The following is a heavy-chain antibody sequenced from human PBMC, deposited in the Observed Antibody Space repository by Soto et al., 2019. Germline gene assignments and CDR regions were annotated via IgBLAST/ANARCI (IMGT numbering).Heavy chain of an antibody. V-gene: IGHV4-39*01. J-gene: IGHJ6*02. D-gene: IGHD6-13*01. CDR2: IYYSGST. Sequence: SETLSLTCTVSGGSISSSSYYWGWSRQPPGKGLEWIGSIYYSGSTYYNPSLNSRVTISVDTSKNQFSLRLSSVTAADTAVYYCSRRGAGTYYDYGMDVWGQGTTVTVSS. CDR1: GGSISSSSYY. CDR3: SRRGAGTYYDYGMDV.